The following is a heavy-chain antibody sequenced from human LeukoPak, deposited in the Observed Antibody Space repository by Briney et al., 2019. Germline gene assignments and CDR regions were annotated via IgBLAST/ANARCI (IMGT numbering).Heavy chain of an antibody. J-gene: IGHJ4*02. Sequence: GASVKVSFKTAVYTCTTYYMHWLSRAPGQGLEWMGIINPSGGTTNYAQKFQGRVTMTRDTSTTTLYMELSSFTSDNTAVYYSARVRPFSGFAYDYQGQGTLVTVSS. CDR3: ARVRPFSGFAYDY. V-gene: IGHV1-46*01. CDR1: VYTCTTYY. D-gene: IGHD6-19*01. CDR2: INPSGGTT.